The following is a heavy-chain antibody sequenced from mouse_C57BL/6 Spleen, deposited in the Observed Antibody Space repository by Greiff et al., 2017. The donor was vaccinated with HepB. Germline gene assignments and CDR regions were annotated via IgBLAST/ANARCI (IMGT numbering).Heavy chain of an antibody. CDR3: TRAGGYYGNYYYAMDY. CDR1: GFTFSSYA. J-gene: IGHJ4*01. V-gene: IGHV5-9-1*02. Sequence: EVQLVESGEGLVKPGGSLKLSCAASGFTFSSYAMSWVRQTPEKRLEWVAYISSGGDYIYYADTVKGRFTISRDNARNTLYLQMSSLKSEDTAMYYCTRAGGYYGNYYYAMDYWGQGTSVTVSS. D-gene: IGHD2-1*01. CDR2: ISSGGDYI.